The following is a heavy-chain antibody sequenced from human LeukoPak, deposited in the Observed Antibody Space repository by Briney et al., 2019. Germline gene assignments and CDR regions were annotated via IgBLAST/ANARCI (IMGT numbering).Heavy chain of an antibody. CDR1: GYTFTSYD. CDR3: ARARGYCSGGSCYLFDY. D-gene: IGHD2-15*01. V-gene: IGHV1-8*01. J-gene: IGHJ4*02. CDR2: MNPNSGNT. Sequence: GASVTVSCKASGYTFTSYDINWVRQATGQGLEWMGWMNPNSGNTGYAQKFQGRVTMTRNTSIGTAYMELSSLRSEDTAVYYCARARGYCSGGSCYLFDYWGQGTLVTVSS.